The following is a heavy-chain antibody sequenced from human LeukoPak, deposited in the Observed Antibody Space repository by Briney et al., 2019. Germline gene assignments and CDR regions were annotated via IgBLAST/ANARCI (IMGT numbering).Heavy chain of an antibody. D-gene: IGHD3-10*01. CDR2: IYYSGST. CDR3: ARPTITMVRGFDP. V-gene: IGHV4-39*01. J-gene: IGHJ5*02. Sequence: PSETLSLTCTVSGGSISSSSYYWGWIRQPPGTGLEWIGSIYYSGSTYYNPSLKSRVTISVDTSKDQFSLKLSSVTAADTAVYYCARPTITMVRGFDPWGQGSLVTVSS. CDR1: GGSISSSSYY.